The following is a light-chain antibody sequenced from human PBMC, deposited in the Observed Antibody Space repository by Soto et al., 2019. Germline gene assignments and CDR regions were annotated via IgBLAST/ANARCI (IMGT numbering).Light chain of an antibody. J-gene: IGLJ2*01. V-gene: IGLV1-44*01. Sequence: QSVLTRTPSASGTPGQRVNISCSGSSSNIGSNNVNWYQQLPATDPKLLIYSNNQRPSGVPDRFSGANSGTSASLAISGLQSEEEADYYCEAWDDSLNGVVFGGGTKLTVL. CDR1: SSNIGSNN. CDR2: SNN. CDR3: EAWDDSLNGVV.